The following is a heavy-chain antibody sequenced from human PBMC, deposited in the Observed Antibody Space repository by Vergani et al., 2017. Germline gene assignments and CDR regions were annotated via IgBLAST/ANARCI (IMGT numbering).Heavy chain of an antibody. CDR3: AITPYSGSSYYFDY. CDR1: GGSMSDFY. Sequence: QVHLQESGPGVVKPSDTLSLTCTVSGGSMSDFYWSWIRQPAGKGLGWIGRIYTSGSTNYNPSLKSRVTMSVDTSKNQFSLKLGSVTAADTAVYYCAITPYSGSSYYFDYWGQGTLVTVSS. D-gene: IGHD1-26*01. J-gene: IGHJ4*02. V-gene: IGHV4-4*07. CDR2: IYTSGST.